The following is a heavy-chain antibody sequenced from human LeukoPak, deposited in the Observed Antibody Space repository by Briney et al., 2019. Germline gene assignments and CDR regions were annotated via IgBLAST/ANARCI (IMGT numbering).Heavy chain of an antibody. CDR2: INGNGGAT. CDR3: AKGGVYYDFIFDP. Sequence: PAGGSLRLSCAASGFTFRSDAMSWVRQAPGKGLDWVSTINGNGGATYYADSVRGRFTISRDNSKNTLYLQMNSLRAEDTAVFYCAKGGVYYDFIFDPWGQGTLVTVSS. J-gene: IGHJ5*02. V-gene: IGHV3-23*01. D-gene: IGHD3-3*01. CDR1: GFTFRSDA.